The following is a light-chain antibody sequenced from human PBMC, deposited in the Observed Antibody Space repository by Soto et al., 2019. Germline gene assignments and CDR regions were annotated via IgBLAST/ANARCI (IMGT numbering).Light chain of an antibody. CDR3: QQSYSTPKA. J-gene: IGKJ1*01. Sequence: DIQMTQSPSSLSASVGDRVTITCRASQSISSYLNWYQQKPGKAPKLLIYAASSLQSGVPSRFSGSGSGTDFTLTISSLKPEDCATYYCQQSYSTPKACGQGTKVEIK. CDR2: AAS. CDR1: QSISSY. V-gene: IGKV1-39*01.